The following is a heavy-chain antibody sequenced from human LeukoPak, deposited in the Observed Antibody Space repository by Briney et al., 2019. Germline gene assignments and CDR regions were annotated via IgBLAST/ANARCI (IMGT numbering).Heavy chain of an antibody. CDR3: ARIPYCSGGSCYFRPNSWFDP. D-gene: IGHD2-15*01. Sequence: GAAVKVSCKASGYTFSNYGISWVRQAPGQGLEWMGWISGDNGNTNYPQKLQGGVTMTTDTSTSTAYMELRSLRSDDTAVYYCARIPYCSGGSCYFRPNSWFDPWGQGTLVTVSS. J-gene: IGHJ5*02. V-gene: IGHV1-18*01. CDR1: GYTFSNYG. CDR2: ISGDNGNT.